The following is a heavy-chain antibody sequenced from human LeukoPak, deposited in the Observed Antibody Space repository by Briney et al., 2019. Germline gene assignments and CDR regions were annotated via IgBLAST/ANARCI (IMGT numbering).Heavy chain of an antibody. D-gene: IGHD3-10*01. J-gene: IGHJ4*02. CDR2: INPSGGST. Sequence: ASVKVSCKAPGYTFTSYYMHWVRQAPGQGLEWMGIINPSGGSTSYAQKFQGRVTMTRDTSTSTVYMELSSLRSEDTAVYYCARSGIQYYFDYWGQGTLVTVSS. V-gene: IGHV1-46*01. CDR1: GYTFTSYY. CDR3: ARSGIQYYFDY.